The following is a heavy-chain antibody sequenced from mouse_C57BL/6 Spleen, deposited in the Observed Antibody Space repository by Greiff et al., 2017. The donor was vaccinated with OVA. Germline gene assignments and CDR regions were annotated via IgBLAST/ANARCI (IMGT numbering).Heavy chain of an antibody. J-gene: IGHJ2*01. CDR3: SPHEGCG. Sequence: EVKLVESGGDLVKPGGSLKLSCAASGFTFSSYGMSWVRQTPDKRLEWVATISSGGSYTYYPDSVKGRFTISRDNAKNTLYLQMSSLKSEDTAMYYCSPHEGCGWGQGTTLTVSS. V-gene: IGHV5-6*01. CDR1: GFTFSSYG. CDR2: ISSGGSYT.